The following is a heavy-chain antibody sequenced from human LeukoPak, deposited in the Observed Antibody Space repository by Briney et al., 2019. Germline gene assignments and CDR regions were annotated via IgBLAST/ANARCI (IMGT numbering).Heavy chain of an antibody. D-gene: IGHD3-3*01. CDR1: GFTFSSYG. CDR2: IRYDGSNK. Sequence: GGSLRLSCAASGFTFSSYGMHWVRQAPGKGLEWVAFIRYDGSNKYYADSVKGRFTISRDNSKNTLYLQMNSLRAEDTAVYYCAKDYGFWGGYCSLDYWGQGTLVTVSS. V-gene: IGHV3-30*02. J-gene: IGHJ4*02. CDR3: AKDYGFWGGYCSLDY.